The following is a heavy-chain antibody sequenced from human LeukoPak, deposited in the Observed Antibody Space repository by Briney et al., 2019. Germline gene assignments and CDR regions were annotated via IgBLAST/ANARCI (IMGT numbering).Heavy chain of an antibody. Sequence: SETLSLTCTVSGGSISSYYWSWIRQPPGKGLEWIGYIYYSGSTNYNPSLKSRVTISVDASKNQFSLKLSSVTAADAAVYYCADGSYFYYYYMDVWGKGTTVTVSS. D-gene: IGHD1-26*01. J-gene: IGHJ6*03. CDR3: ADGSYFYYYYMDV. CDR1: GGSISSYY. CDR2: IYYSGST. V-gene: IGHV4-59*01.